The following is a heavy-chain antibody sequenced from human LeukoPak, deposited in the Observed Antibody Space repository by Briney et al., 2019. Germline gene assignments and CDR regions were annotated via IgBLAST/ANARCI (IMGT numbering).Heavy chain of an antibody. J-gene: IGHJ4*02. Sequence: GGSLRLSCAASGFTFSNYGMHWVRQAPGKGLEWVAIISTDGSKKYYADSVKGRFTVSRDNSKNTVYLQMNSLRTEDTAMYYCARGPAYGARSDYLGYWGRGTLVTVSS. V-gene: IGHV3-30*03. CDR2: ISTDGSKK. D-gene: IGHD3-10*01. CDR3: ARGPAYGARSDYLGY. CDR1: GFTFSNYG.